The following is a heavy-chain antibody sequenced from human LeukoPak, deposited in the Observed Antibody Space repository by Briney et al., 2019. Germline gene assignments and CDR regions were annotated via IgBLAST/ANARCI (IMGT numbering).Heavy chain of an antibody. Sequence: SETLSLTCTVSGGSISGYYWGWTRQPPGKGLEWIGSIYYSGSTYYNPSLKSRVTISVDTSKNQFSLKLSSVTAADTAVYYCARPDATSGVDYWGQGTLVTVSS. CDR3: ARPDATSGVDY. V-gene: IGHV4-39*01. CDR2: IYYSGST. D-gene: IGHD3-10*01. CDR1: GGSISGYY. J-gene: IGHJ4*02.